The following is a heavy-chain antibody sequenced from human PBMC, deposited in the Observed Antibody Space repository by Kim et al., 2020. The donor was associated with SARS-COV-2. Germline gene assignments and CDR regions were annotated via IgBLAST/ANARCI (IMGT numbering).Heavy chain of an antibody. V-gene: IGHV1-69*13. D-gene: IGHD2-2*01. CDR3: ARGSYCSSTSCYRYYYYGMDV. J-gene: IGHJ6*02. Sequence: SVKVSCKASGGTFSSYAISWVRQAPGQGLEWMGGIIPIFGTANYAQKFQGRVTITADESTSTAYMELSSPRSEDTAVYYCARGSYCSSTSCYRYYYYGMDVWGQGTTGTVSS. CDR2: IIPIFGTA. CDR1: GGTFSSYA.